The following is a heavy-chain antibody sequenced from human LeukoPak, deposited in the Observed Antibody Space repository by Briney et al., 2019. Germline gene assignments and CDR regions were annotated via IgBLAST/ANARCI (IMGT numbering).Heavy chain of an antibody. CDR1: GGSISSNY. CDR3: ARARNCGGDCYAFDY. CDR2: IYYSGST. Sequence: PSETLSLTCTVSGGSISSNYWSWIRQPPGKGLEWIGYIYYSGSTNYNPSLKSRVTISVDTSKNQFSLKLSSVTAADTAVYYCARARNCGGDCYAFDYWGQGTLVTVSS. V-gene: IGHV4-59*01. D-gene: IGHD2-21*02. J-gene: IGHJ4*02.